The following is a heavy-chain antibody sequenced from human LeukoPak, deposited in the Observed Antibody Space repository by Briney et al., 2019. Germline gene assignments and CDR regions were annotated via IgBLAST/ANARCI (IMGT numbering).Heavy chain of an antibody. D-gene: IGHD6-13*01. CDR3: ARGGGANIASAGKGY. J-gene: IGHJ4*02. V-gene: IGHV3-53*01. Sequence: PGGSLRLSCAASGFTVSSNYMSWVRQAPGKGLEGVSVIYSGGCTYYADSVKGRFTISRDNSKNTLYIQMNSLRAEDTAVYYCARGGGANIASAGKGYWGQGTLVTVSS. CDR1: GFTVSSNY. CDR2: IYSGGCT.